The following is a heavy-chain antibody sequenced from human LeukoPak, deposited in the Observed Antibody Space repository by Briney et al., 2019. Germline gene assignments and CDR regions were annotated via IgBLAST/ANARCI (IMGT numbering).Heavy chain of an antibody. Sequence: PGGSLRLSCAASGFTFSSYAMTWVRQAPGKGLEWVSAISGSGDSAFYADSVKGRFTISRDNSKKTLYLQMNSLRAEDTAAYYCAKTRGYSSGGSCYSDYWGQGTLVTVSS. D-gene: IGHD2-15*01. V-gene: IGHV3-23*01. CDR1: GFTFSSYA. CDR3: AKTRGYSSGGSCYSDY. J-gene: IGHJ4*02. CDR2: ISGSGDSA.